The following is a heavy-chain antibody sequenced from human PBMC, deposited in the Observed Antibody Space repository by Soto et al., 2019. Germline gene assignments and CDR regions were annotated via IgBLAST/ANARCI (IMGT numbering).Heavy chain of an antibody. V-gene: IGHV5-51*01. CDR3: ARRHGTQYPISYYYYYGMDV. CDR1: GYSFTSYW. CDR2: IYPGDSDT. Sequence: PRGSLKISCKGSGYSFTSYWIGWVRQMPGKGLEWMGIIYPGDSDTRYSPSFQGQVTISADKSISTAYLQWSSLKASDTAMYYCARRHGTQYPISYYYYYGMDVWGQGTTVTVSS. J-gene: IGHJ6*02. D-gene: IGHD2-2*02.